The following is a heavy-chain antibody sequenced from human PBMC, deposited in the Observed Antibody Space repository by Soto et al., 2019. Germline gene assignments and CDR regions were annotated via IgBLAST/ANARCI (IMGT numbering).Heavy chain of an antibody. CDR2: IFSNDDK. CDR1: GFSLGNPRMG. Sequence: SGPTLVNPTETLTLTCTVSGFSLGNPRMGVSWIRQPPGKALEWLAHIFSNDDKSYRTSLKSRVTISKDTSKSQVVLTMTNMDPVDTGTYYCDRVYDSSGYEYWGQGTLVTVSS. V-gene: IGHV2-26*01. D-gene: IGHD3-22*01. CDR3: DRVYDSSGYEY. J-gene: IGHJ4*02.